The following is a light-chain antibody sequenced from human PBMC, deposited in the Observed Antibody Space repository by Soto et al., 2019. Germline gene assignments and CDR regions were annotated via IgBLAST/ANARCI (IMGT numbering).Light chain of an antibody. CDR1: QSISSW. J-gene: IGKJ5*01. CDR2: KAS. V-gene: IGKV1-5*03. Sequence: DIQMTQSPSTLSASVGDRVTITCRASQSISSWLAWYQQKPGKAPKLLIYKASSLESGVPSRFSGSGSGTEFTLTISSLQPDDFATYYSQQYNSYSGSTFGQGTRLEIK. CDR3: QQYNSYSGST.